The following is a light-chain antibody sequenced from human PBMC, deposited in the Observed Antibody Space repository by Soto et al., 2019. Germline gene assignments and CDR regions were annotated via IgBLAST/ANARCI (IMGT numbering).Light chain of an antibody. J-gene: IGKJ5*01. CDR2: GAS. V-gene: IGKV3-20*01. CDR3: QQYRSSPIT. Sequence: EIVLTQSPGTLSLSPGERATLSCRASQSVSSSYLAWYQQKPGQAPRLLIYGASSRATGIPDRFSGSGFGTDFTVTISRLEPEDFAVYYCQQYRSSPITFGQGTRLEIK. CDR1: QSVSSSY.